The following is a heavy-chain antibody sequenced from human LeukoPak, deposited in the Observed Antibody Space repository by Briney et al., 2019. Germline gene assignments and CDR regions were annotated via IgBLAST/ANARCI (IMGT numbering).Heavy chain of an antibody. D-gene: IGHD3-22*01. CDR1: GFTFDDFG. CDR3: ARDQYYYDSSGYFYDF. V-gene: IGHV3-33*08. J-gene: IGHJ4*02. CDR2: IWYDGSNK. Sequence: GGSLRLSCAASGFTFDDFGMSWVRQAPGKGLEWVALIWYDGSNKYYADSVKGRFTISRDNSKNTLYLQMNSLRVEDTAVYYCARDQYYYDSSGYFYDFWGQGTLVTVSS.